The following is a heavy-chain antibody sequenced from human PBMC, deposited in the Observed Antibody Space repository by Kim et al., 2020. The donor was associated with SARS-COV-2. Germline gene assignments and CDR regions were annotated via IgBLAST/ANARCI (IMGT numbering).Heavy chain of an antibody. CDR2: T. J-gene: IGHJ4*02. D-gene: IGHD3-22*01. CDR3: ARVLSLVVWDH. Sequence: TTSPQNFRGRVTVTSDTSTSTVYRHLSSLKSEDTAVYYCARVLSLVVWDHWGQGTLVTVSS. V-gene: IGHV1-46*01.